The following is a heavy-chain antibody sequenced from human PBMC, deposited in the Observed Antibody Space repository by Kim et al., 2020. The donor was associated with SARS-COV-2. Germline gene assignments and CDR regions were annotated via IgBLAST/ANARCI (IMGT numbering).Heavy chain of an antibody. Sequence: GESLKISCKGSGYSFTSYWIGWVRQMPGKGLEWMGIIYPGDSDTRYSPSFQGQVTISADKSISTAYLQWSSLKASDTAMYYCARRTPQILRFLEWPIIWDWFDPWGQGTLVTVSS. CDR2: IYPGDSDT. J-gene: IGHJ5*02. CDR3: ARRTPQILRFLEWPIIWDWFDP. CDR1: GYSFTSYW. D-gene: IGHD3-3*01. V-gene: IGHV5-51*01.